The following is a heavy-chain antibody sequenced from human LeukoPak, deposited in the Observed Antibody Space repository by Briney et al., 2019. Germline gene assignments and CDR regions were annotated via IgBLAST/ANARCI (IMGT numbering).Heavy chain of an antibody. CDR1: GFTLSRYW. J-gene: IGHJ4*02. Sequence: GGSLRLSCTASGFTLSRYWMSWVRQAPGKGLEWVANIKPDGSEKYYVGSVKGRFTISGDNAKNSMYLQMNRLRAEDTAVYYCARDGDLNAGLGGVIVTDYWGQGTLVTVSS. V-gene: IGHV3-7*01. CDR3: ARDGDLNAGLGGVIVTDY. D-gene: IGHD3-16*02. CDR2: IKPDGSEK.